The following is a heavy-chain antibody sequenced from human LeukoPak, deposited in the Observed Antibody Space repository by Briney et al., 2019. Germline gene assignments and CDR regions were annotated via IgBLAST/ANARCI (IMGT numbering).Heavy chain of an antibody. V-gene: IGHV4-39*01. CDR1: GGSISSRSYY. Sequence: SETLSLTCTVSGGSISSRSYYWGWIRQPPGKGLEWIGIIYYSGSTYSNPSLRSRVTISVDTSKNQFSLKLSSVTAADTAVYFCASFYCSGGSCYQYYYYYYMDVWGKGTTVTISS. CDR2: IYYSGST. CDR3: ASFYCSGGSCYQYYYYYYMDV. D-gene: IGHD2-15*01. J-gene: IGHJ6*03.